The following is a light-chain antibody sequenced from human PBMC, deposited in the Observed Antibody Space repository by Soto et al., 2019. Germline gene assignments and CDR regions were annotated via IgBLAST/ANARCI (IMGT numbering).Light chain of an antibody. V-gene: IGLV1-47*01. J-gene: IGLJ3*02. CDR2: RNN. Sequence: QSVLTQPPPASWAPRQRVTISFFGSSSNIGNSYVYWYQQLPGTAPKLLIYRNNQRPSGVPDRFSGSKSGTSASLAISGLRSEDEADYYCAAWDDSLSGWVFGGGTQLTVL. CDR3: AAWDDSLSGWV. CDR1: SSNIGNSY.